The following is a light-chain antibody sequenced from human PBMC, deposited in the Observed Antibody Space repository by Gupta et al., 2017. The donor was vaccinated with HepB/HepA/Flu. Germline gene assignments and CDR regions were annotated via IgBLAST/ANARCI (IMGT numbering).Light chain of an antibody. CDR2: ANN. V-gene: IGLV1-44*01. Sequence: QSVVTQPPSASGTPGQRVTISCSGSSSNIGSNTVNWYQQLPGTAPKLFIYANNQRPSGVPARCSGSKSGTSASLAISGLQSEEEADYYCATWDDSLNGNVVFGGGTKLTVL. CDR1: SSNIGSNT. CDR3: ATWDDSLNGNVV. J-gene: IGLJ2*01.